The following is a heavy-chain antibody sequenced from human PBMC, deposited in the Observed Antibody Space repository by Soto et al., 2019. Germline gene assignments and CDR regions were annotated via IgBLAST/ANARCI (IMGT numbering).Heavy chain of an antibody. D-gene: IGHD6-13*01. J-gene: IGHJ4*02. CDR2: INHSGST. CDR3: ARREIAAISYDY. V-gene: IGHV4-34*01. Sequence: KPWETLSLTCAVYGGSFSGYYWSWIRQPPGKGLEWIGEINHSGSTNYNPSLKSRVTISVDTSKNRFSLKLSSVTAADTAVYYCARREIAAISYDYWGQGTLVTVSS. CDR1: GGSFSGYY.